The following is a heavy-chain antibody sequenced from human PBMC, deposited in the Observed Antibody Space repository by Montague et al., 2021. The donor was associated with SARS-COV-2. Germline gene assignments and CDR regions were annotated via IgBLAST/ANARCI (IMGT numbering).Heavy chain of an antibody. J-gene: IGHJ6*02. V-gene: IGHV4-61*01. CDR2: VYYSGTA. Sequence: SETLSLTCTVSGGSVRSGLYYWTWIRQPPGKGLEWIGYVYYSGTANHNLSLKSRLTLTVDTSKNQFSLKPSSVAAADTAIYYCARERLDCSGTSCYTNGLDVWGQGTMVTVSS. CDR1: GGSVRSGLYY. CDR3: ARERLDCSGTSCYTNGLDV. D-gene: IGHD2-15*01.